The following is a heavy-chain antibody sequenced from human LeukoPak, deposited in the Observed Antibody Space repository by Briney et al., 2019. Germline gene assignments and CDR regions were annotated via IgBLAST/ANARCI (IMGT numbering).Heavy chain of an antibody. CDR1: GFTFSDYS. CDR3: ARGGYDISDYYYYYYYMDV. D-gene: IGHD3-22*01. Sequence: PGGSLTLSCAASGFTFSDYSINWVRQAPGKGREWLSYISTSSSAIYYARSLKGRFIISRDNAKNSLYLQMSDLNAEDTAVYYCARGGYDISDYYYYYYYMDVWGKGTTVTVSS. V-gene: IGHV3-48*01. J-gene: IGHJ6*03. CDR2: ISTSSSAI.